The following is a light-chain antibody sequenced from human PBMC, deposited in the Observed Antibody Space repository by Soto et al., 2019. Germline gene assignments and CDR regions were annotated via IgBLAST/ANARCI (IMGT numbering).Light chain of an antibody. Sequence: DIVMTQTPLSLSVTPEQPASISCKSSQSLLDSDGKTFLYWYVHKPGHPPQLLIYEVSNRFAGVPDRFNGSGSETDFTLEISRVEADDVAMYYCMQSLQLPLTFGGGTRVDIK. CDR1: QSLLDSDGKTF. CDR3: MQSLQLPLT. CDR2: EVS. J-gene: IGKJ4*01. V-gene: IGKV2D-29*01.